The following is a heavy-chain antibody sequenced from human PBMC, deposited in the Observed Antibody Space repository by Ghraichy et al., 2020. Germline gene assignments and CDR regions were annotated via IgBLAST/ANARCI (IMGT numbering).Heavy chain of an antibody. V-gene: IGHV1-18*01. D-gene: IGHD7-27*01. CDR2: ISAYNGNT. Sequence: ASVKVSCKASGYTFTSYGISWVRQAPGQGLEWMGWISAYNGNTNYAQKLQGRVTMTTDTSTSTAYMELRSLRSDDTAVYYCARDLDLANWGMYYFDYWGQVTLVTVSS. J-gene: IGHJ4*02. CDR1: GYTFTSYG. CDR3: ARDLDLANWGMYYFDY.